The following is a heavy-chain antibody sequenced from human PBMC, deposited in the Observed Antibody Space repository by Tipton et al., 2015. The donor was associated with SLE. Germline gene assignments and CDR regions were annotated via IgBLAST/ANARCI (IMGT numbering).Heavy chain of an antibody. J-gene: IGHJ4*02. CDR2: IYHSGFT. Sequence: TLSLTCGVSGSSISSGHYWGWIRQPPGKGLEWIGSIYHSGFTQYNPSLKSRVTLSIDTSKSHFSLKLTSVTASDTAIYYCVRADGDYAVNWGQGTVVTVSS. D-gene: IGHD4-17*01. V-gene: IGHV4-38-2*01. CDR1: GSSISSGHY. CDR3: VRADGDYAVN.